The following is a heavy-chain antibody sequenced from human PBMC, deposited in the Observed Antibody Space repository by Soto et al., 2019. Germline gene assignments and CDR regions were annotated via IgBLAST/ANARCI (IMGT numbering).Heavy chain of an antibody. Sequence: QMRLQESGSGLVKPSQTLSLTCAVSGGSISSGGYAWNRIRQPPGKGLEWIGYIYHSGYTSYNPSLKNRVTISVDKSKNQFYLTLSFVTAADTAVYYCARDSLTGNYFDPWGQGTLVTVSS. CDR2: IYHSGYT. CDR3: ARDSLTGNYFDP. V-gene: IGHV4-30-2*01. J-gene: IGHJ5*02. D-gene: IGHD1-7*01. CDR1: GGSISSGGYA.